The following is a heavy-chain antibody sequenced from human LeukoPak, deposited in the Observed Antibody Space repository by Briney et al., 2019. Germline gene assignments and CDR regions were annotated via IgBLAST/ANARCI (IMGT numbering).Heavy chain of an antibody. D-gene: IGHD5-18*01. CDR3: ARDLDTEYFYYMDV. V-gene: IGHV3-21*01. Sequence: GESLKISCAASGFTFSSYSMNWVRQAPGKGLEWVSSISSSSSYIYYADSVKGRFTISRDNAKNSLYLQMNSLRAEDTAVYYCARDLDTEYFYYMDVWGKGTTVTVSS. CDR1: GFTFSSYS. J-gene: IGHJ6*03. CDR2: ISSSSSYI.